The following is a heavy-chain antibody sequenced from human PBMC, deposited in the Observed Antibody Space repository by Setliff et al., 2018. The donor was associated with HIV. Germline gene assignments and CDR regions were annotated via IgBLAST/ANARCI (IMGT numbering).Heavy chain of an antibody. CDR2: ISFSGSA. CDR3: ARRSIVGVTRGFYYYGLDV. CDR1: GDSINPYF. V-gene: IGHV4-4*07. Sequence: SETLSLTCTVSGDSINPYFWNWIRQPAGKGLEWIGRISFSGSARHNPSLMGRVTMSLDASSNHLSLRLTSVTAADTAVYYCARRSIVGVTRGFYYYGLDVWGQGTTVTVSS. J-gene: IGHJ6*02. D-gene: IGHD1-26*01.